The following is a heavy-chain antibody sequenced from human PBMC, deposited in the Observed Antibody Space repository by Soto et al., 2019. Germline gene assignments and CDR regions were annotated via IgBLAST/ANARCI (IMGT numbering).Heavy chain of an antibody. CDR2: ISGSGTTT. J-gene: IGHJ4*02. CDR3: TILVHYGSGRY. Sequence: EVHLVESGGDLVQPGGSLRLSCAASGFSFSSFSMNWVRQAPGKGLEWVSYISGSGTTTYYADSVKGRFTISRDNAKNARNLHINRLQAKGTVVYYWTILVHYGSGRYWGQGTMVTVSS. V-gene: IGHV3-48*04. CDR1: GFSFSSFS. D-gene: IGHD3-10*01.